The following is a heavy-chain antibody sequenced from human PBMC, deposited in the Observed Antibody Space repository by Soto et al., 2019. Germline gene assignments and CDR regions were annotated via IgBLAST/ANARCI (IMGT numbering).Heavy chain of an antibody. CDR3: AKGRDSSSSSWFDP. Sequence: EVLLLESGGGLVQPGGSLRLSCAASGFTFGSYAMSWVRQAPGKGLEWVSAISGSGASTYYADSVKGRFTISRDNSKNTLYLQMNSLRTEDTAFYYCAKGRDSSSSSWFDPWGQGTLVTVSS. CDR2: ISGSGAST. V-gene: IGHV3-23*01. CDR1: GFTFGSYA. J-gene: IGHJ5*02. D-gene: IGHD6-6*01.